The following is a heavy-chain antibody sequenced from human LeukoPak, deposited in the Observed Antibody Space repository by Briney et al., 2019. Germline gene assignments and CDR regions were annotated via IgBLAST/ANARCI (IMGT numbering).Heavy chain of an antibody. CDR1: GFTFSSYA. V-gene: IGHV3-30*04. CDR2: ISYDGSNK. Sequence: GGSLRLSCVASGFTFSSYAMHWVRQAPGKGLEWVAVISYDGSNKYYADSVKGRFTISRDNAKNSHFLQMNSLRVEDTALYYCARGFRNGPFDCWGQGTLVTVSS. J-gene: IGHJ4*02. CDR3: ARGFRNGPFDC. D-gene: IGHD2-8*01.